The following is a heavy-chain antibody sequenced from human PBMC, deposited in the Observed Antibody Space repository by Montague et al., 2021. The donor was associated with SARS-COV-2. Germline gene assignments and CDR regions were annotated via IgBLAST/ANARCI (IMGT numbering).Heavy chain of an antibody. J-gene: IGHJ4*02. CDR2: FYFGRKF. V-gene: IGHV4-39*01. CDR3: ARHSGGSEVAGLDY. D-gene: IGHD6-19*01. CDR1: GNSLSNSRYF. Sequence: SETLSLTCSVSGNSLSNSRYFWGWIRQPPRKGLEWIGSFYFGRKFLYNSSLESRVTISVDTSKNQFSLQLSSVTASDTAVYYCARHSGGSEVAGLDYWGQGILVTVSS.